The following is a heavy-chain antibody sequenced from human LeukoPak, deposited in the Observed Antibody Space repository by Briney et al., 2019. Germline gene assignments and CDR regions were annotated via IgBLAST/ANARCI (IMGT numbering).Heavy chain of an antibody. Sequence: PSETLSLTCTVSGGSISSSGYYWGWIRQPPGKGLEWIASIYYSGSTYYNPSLKSRVTISVDTSKNQLSLKLSSLTSADTAVYYCARHEYSGSYYGLSWFDPWGQGTMVTVSS. CDR2: IYYSGST. CDR1: GGSISSSGYY. D-gene: IGHD1-26*01. CDR3: ARHEYSGSYYGLSWFDP. V-gene: IGHV4-39*01. J-gene: IGHJ3*01.